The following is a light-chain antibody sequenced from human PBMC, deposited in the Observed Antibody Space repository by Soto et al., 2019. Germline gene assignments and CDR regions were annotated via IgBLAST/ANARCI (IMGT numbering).Light chain of an antibody. J-gene: IGKJ4*01. V-gene: IGKV3-15*01. CDR2: GAS. Sequence: DIVLTQSPGTLSLSPGERATLSCRASQTLSPNYLAWYQQKPGQAPRLLIYGASTRATGIPARFSGSGSGTEFTLTISSLQSEDFAVYYCQQYNNWPLTFGGGTKVDIK. CDR3: QQYNNWPLT. CDR1: QTLSPN.